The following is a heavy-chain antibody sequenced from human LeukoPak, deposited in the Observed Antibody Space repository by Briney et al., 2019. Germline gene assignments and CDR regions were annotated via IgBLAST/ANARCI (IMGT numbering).Heavy chain of an antibody. CDR1: GYTFTGYY. D-gene: IGHD3-10*01. J-gene: IGHJ4*02. CDR3: ARTRITMVRGGEFDY. Sequence: ASVKVSCKASGYTFTGYYMHWVRQAPGQGLEWMGWINPKSGGTNYAQKFQGRVTMTRDTSISTAYMELSRLRSDDTAVYYCARTRITMVRGGEFDYWGQGTLVTVSS. V-gene: IGHV1-2*02. CDR2: INPKSGGT.